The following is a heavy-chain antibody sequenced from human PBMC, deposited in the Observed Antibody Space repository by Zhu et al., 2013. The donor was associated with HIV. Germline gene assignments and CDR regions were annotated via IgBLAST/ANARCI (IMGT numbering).Heavy chain of an antibody. V-gene: IGHV1-69*02. Sequence: QVQLVQSGAEVKKPGSSVKVSCKASGGTFSSYTISWVRQAPGQGLEWMGRIIPILGIANYAQKFQGRVTITADKSTSTAYMELSSLRSEDTAVYYCASFLQEVVTDYFDYWGQGTLVTVSS. CDR1: GGTFSSYT. CDR2: IIPILGIA. D-gene: IGHD3-22*01. J-gene: IGHJ4*02. CDR3: ASFLQEVVTDYFDY.